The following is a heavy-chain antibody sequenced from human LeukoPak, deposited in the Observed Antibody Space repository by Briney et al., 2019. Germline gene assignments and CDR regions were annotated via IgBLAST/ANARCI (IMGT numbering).Heavy chain of an antibody. Sequence: ASVKVSCKASGYTFTSYGISWVRQAPGQGLEWMGIINPSGGSTSYAQKFQGRVTMTRDTSTSTVYMELSSLRSEDTAVYYCARDYPFEEPDIVAVPAATHVLDYWGQGTLVTVSS. CDR2: INPSGGST. V-gene: IGHV1-46*03. D-gene: IGHD2-2*01. CDR3: ARDYPFEEPDIVAVPAATHVLDY. J-gene: IGHJ4*02. CDR1: GYTFTSYG.